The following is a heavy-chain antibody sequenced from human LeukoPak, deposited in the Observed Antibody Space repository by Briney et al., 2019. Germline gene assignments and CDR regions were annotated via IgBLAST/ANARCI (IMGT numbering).Heavy chain of an antibody. CDR1: GGTFSSYA. D-gene: IGHD3-22*01. CDR3: ARVFPYYYDSSGYYLLDP. Sequence: ASVKVSCKASGGTFSSYAISWVRQAPGQGLEWMGGIIPIFGTANYAQKFQGRVTITADESTSTAYMELSSLRSEDTAVYYCARVFPYYYDSSGYYLLDPWGQGTLVTVSS. J-gene: IGHJ5*02. V-gene: IGHV1-69*13. CDR2: IIPIFGTA.